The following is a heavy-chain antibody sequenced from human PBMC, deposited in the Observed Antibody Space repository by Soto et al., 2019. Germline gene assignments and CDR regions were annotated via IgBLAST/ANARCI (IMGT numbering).Heavy chain of an antibody. CDR3: ARHKYCSGGSCYGFDY. Sequence: PGESLKISCKGSGYSFTSYWIGWVRQMPGKGLEWMGNIYPGDSDTRYSPSFQGQVTISADKSISTAYLQWSSLKASDTAMYYCARHKYCSGGSCYGFDYWGQGTLVTVSS. CDR2: IYPGDSDT. CDR1: GYSFTSYW. D-gene: IGHD2-15*01. J-gene: IGHJ4*02. V-gene: IGHV5-51*01.